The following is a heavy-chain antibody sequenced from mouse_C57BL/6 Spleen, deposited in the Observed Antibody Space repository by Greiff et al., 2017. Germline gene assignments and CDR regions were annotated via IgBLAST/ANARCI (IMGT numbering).Heavy chain of an antibody. Sequence: VQLQQSGAELVRPGASVTLSCKASGYTFTDYEMHWVKQTPVHGLEWIGAIDPETGGTAYNQKFKGKAILTADKSSSTAYMELRSLTSEDSAVYYCTRDYYGSSYVRYFDVWGTGTTVTVSS. V-gene: IGHV1-15*01. CDR3: TRDYYGSSYVRYFDV. CDR2: IDPETGGT. D-gene: IGHD1-1*01. CDR1: GYTFTDYE. J-gene: IGHJ1*03.